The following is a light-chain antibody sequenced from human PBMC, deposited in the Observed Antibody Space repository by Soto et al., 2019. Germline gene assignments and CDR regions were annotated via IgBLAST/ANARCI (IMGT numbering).Light chain of an antibody. J-gene: IGLJ3*02. V-gene: IGLV2-14*01. CDR3: SSYTTSSTLV. CDR1: SSDVGAYNY. CDR2: EVN. Sequence: QSALTQPASVSGSPGQSITISCTGTSSDVGAYNYVSWYQQHPGKAPKLMIFEVNNRPSGVSDRFSGSKSGNRASLTISGLQDDDEADYYCSSYTTSSTLVFGGGTKLTVL.